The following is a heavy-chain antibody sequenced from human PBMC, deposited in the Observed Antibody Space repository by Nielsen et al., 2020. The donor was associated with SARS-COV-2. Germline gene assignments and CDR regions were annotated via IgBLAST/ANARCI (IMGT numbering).Heavy chain of an antibody. J-gene: IGHJ4*02. D-gene: IGHD3-10*01. Sequence: GGSLRLSCAASGFTFSSYGMHWVRQAPGKGLEWVAVIWYDGSNKYYADSVKGRFTISRDNSKNTLYLQMNSLRAEDTAVYYCARASRESYSSGTLDYWGQGTRVTVSS. CDR1: GFTFSSYG. CDR2: IWYDGSNK. CDR3: ARASRESYSSGTLDY. V-gene: IGHV3-33*01.